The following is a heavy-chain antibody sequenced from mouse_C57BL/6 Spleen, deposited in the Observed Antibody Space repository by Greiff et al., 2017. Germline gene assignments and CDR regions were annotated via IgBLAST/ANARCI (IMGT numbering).Heavy chain of an antibody. CDR1: GYTFTSYW. V-gene: IGHV1-55*01. CDR2: IYPGSGST. Sequence: QVQLQQPGAELVKPGASVKMSCKASGYTFTSYWITWVKQRPGQGLEWIGDIYPGSGSTNYNEKFKSKATLTVDTSSSTAYMQLSSLTSEDSAVYYCAREGGYDSRGFAYWGQGTLVTVSA. CDR3: AREGGYDSRGFAY. D-gene: IGHD2-4*01. J-gene: IGHJ3*01.